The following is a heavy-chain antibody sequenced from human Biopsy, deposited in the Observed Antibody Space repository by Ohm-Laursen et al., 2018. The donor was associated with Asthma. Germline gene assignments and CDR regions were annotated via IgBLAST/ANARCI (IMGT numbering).Heavy chain of an antibody. D-gene: IGHD2-2*01. CDR2: INSVFGTT. Sequence: ASVKVSCKSLGGTFKTYVIGWVRQAPGQGLEWMGGINSVFGTTTYPQKFQDRVTITADDSTSTVYMELSSLRSEDTAVYYCARKAGSCISRTCYSLDFWSQGTLVTVSS. CDR1: GGTFKTYV. V-gene: IGHV1-69*13. CDR3: ARKAGSCISRTCYSLDF. J-gene: IGHJ4*02.